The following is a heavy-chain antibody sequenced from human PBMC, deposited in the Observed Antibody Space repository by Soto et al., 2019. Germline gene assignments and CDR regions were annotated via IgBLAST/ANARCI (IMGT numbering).Heavy chain of an antibody. V-gene: IGHV4-39*01. CDR3: ARWFYDSSEHLDY. D-gene: IGHD3-22*01. CDR2: IYYTGRT. Sequence: RSLTCNVSGGSLSSSTAYWGCIRQPPGKGLEWIGNIYYTGRTYYNTSLKSRVTISVDTYKNQFSLKLSSVTDADTAVYFCARWFYDSSEHLDYWGQGTLVTVSS. J-gene: IGHJ4*02. CDR1: GGSLSSSTAY.